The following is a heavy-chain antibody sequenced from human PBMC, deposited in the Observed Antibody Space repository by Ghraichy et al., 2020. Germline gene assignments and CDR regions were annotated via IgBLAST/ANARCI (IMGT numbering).Heavy chain of an antibody. V-gene: IGHV4-34*01. CDR3: ARGDRLTEIDY. D-gene: IGHD1-14*01. J-gene: IGHJ4*02. Sequence: SETLSLTCAVYGGSFSGYYWSWIRQPPGKGLEWIGEINHSGSTNYNPSLKSRVTISVDTSKNQFSLKLSSVTAADTAVYYCARGDRLTEIDYWGQGTLVTVSS. CDR2: INHSGST. CDR1: GGSFSGYY.